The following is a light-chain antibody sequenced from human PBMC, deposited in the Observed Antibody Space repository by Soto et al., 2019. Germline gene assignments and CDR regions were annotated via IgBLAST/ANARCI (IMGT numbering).Light chain of an antibody. CDR2: LNSDGRH. J-gene: IGLJ2*01. CDR3: QTWGTGIVV. V-gene: IGLV4-69*01. CDR1: SGHSSYA. Sequence: QPVLTQSPSASASLGASVKLTCTLSSGHSSYAIAWHQQQPEKGPRYLLKLNSDGRHSKGDGIPYRFSGSSSGAERYLTISSLQSEDEADYYCQTWGTGIVVFGGGTKLTVL.